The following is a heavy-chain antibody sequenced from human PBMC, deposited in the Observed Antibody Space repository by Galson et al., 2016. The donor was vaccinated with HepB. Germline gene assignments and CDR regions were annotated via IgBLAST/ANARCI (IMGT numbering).Heavy chain of an antibody. D-gene: IGHD3-22*01. CDR2: IYPGDTDT. CDR1: GYSFTNYW. CDR3: ARRYDNTHYYPY. J-gene: IGHJ4*02. V-gene: IGHV5-51*03. Sequence: QSGAEVKKPGESLKISCKGSGYSFTNYWIGWVCQMPGKGLEWMGIIYPGDTDTRYSPSFQGQVTISAEKSISTAYLRWSSLKASDTAMYYCARRYDNTHYYPYWGQGTLVTVSS.